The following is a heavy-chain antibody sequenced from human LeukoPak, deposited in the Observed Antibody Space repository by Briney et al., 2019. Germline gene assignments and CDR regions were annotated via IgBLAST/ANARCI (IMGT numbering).Heavy chain of an antibody. D-gene: IGHD3-3*01. J-gene: IGHJ6*02. V-gene: IGHV3-7*01. CDR1: GLTFSSYW. CDR2: IKQDGSEK. CDR3: ARYDDFSPMDV. Sequence: GGSLRLSCAASGLTFSSYWMSWVRQAPGKGLEWVANIKQDGSEKYYVDSVKGRFTISRDNAKNSLYLQMNSLRAEDTAVYYCARYDDFSPMDVWGQGTTVTVSS.